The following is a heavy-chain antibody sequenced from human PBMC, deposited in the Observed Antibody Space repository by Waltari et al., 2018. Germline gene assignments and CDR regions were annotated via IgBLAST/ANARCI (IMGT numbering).Heavy chain of an antibody. D-gene: IGHD2-8*02. V-gene: IGHV3-23*04. CDR1: GFTFSNYA. CDR2: ISGSGTDI. Sequence: EVQLVQSGGGLVQPGGSLRLSCVASGFTFSNYAMNWFRQAPGKGLEWVSSISGSGTDIHYADSVKGRFNISRDNSENTLYLQMNSLRVEDTAVYFCARDALALVLKAGLDYFDCWGQGTLVPVSS. CDR3: ARDALALVLKAGLDYFDC. J-gene: IGHJ4*02.